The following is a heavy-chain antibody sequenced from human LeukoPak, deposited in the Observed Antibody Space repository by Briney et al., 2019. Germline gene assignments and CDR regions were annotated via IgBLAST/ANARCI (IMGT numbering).Heavy chain of an antibody. CDR2: ISGSGGST. CDR1: GFTFSSYA. Sequence: GGSLRLSCAASGFTFSSYAMSWVRQAPGKGLEWASAISGSGGSTYYADSVKGRFTISRDNSKNTLYPQMNSLRAEDTAVYYCAKDSVVVAATTKIFDYWGQGTLVTVSS. CDR3: AKDSVVVAATTKIFDY. V-gene: IGHV3-23*01. D-gene: IGHD2-15*01. J-gene: IGHJ4*02.